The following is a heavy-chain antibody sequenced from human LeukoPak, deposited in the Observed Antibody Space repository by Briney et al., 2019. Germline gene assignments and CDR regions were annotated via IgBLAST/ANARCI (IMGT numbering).Heavy chain of an antibody. V-gene: IGHV4-59*08. CDR2: IYYSGST. J-gene: IGHJ4*02. D-gene: IGHD1-26*01. CDR3: ARLNSGSYCYPYFDY. Sequence: SETLSLTCTVSGGSISSYYWSWIRQPPGKGLEWIGYIYYSGSTNYNPSLKSRVTISVDTSKNQFSLKMSTVTAADTAVYYCARLNSGSYCYPYFDYWGQGTLVTVSS. CDR1: GGSISSYY.